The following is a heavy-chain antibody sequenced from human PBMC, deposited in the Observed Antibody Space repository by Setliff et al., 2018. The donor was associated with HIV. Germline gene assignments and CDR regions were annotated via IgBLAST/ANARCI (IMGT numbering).Heavy chain of an antibody. CDR2: IYSTGST. Sequence: TLSLTCTVSGPSINIHYWSWIRQSPGKAFEWIGYIYSTGSTNYNPSLLSRVTISMVASRNQFSLKVTSVTAADTAVYYCAKGAGFYGDYTFDYWGQGNLVTVSS. D-gene: IGHD4-17*01. V-gene: IGHV4-59*11. J-gene: IGHJ4*02. CDR1: GPSINIHY. CDR3: AKGAGFYGDYTFDY.